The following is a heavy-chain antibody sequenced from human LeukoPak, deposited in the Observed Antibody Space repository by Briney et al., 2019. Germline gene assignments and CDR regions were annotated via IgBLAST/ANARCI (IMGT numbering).Heavy chain of an antibody. CDR1: GFTVSSID. D-gene: IGHD5-12*01. Sequence: QPGGSLRLSCAASGFTVSSIDMSWVRQAPGKGLEWISVIYGGGNTRYYADSVKGRFTVSRDNAKNTFHLQMQSLKVGDTAIYYCTRGSGFETGDYWGQGTLVTVSS. J-gene: IGHJ4*02. V-gene: IGHV3-53*01. CDR2: IYGGGNT. CDR3: TRGSGFETGDY.